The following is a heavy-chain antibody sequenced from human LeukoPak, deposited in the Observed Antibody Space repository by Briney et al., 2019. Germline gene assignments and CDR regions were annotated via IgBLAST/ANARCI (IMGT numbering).Heavy chain of an antibody. Sequence: GGSLRLSCAGSGFTFSDYAMSWVRQAPGKGLEWVSAVSGSGGSTYYADSVKGRFTISRDNSKNTLYLQMNSLRAEDTAVYYCAKDRSSGYSHFDYWGQGTLVTVSS. CDR3: AKDRSSGYSHFDY. CDR1: GFTFSDYA. D-gene: IGHD3-22*01. CDR2: VSGSGGST. V-gene: IGHV3-23*01. J-gene: IGHJ4*02.